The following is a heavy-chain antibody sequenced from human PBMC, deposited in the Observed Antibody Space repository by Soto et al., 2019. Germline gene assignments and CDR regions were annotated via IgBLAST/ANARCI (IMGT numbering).Heavy chain of an antibody. CDR3: AKDDIDLGYGDYFDY. Sequence: GGSLRLSCAASGFTFSSYAMSWVRQAPGKGLEWVSAISGSGGSTYYADSVKGRFTISRDNSKNTLYLQMNSLRAEDTAVYYCAKDDIDLGYGDYFDYWGQGTLVTVSS. CDR1: GFTFSSYA. D-gene: IGHD4-17*01. J-gene: IGHJ4*02. CDR2: ISGSGGST. V-gene: IGHV3-23*01.